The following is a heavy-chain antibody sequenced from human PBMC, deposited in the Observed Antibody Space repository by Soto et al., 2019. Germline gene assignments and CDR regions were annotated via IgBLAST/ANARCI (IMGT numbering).Heavy chain of an antibody. Sequence: LXLTCTVSGGAINDHYWSYIRQPPGKGLEWIGYIYYNGNTNYNPSLESRVTISVDRSKNQFSLRLTSLTAADTAVYYCARVRTGYFDYWGRGALVTGSS. V-gene: IGHV4-59*11. J-gene: IGHJ4*02. CDR1: GGAINDHY. CDR3: ARVRTGYFDY. CDR2: IYYNGNT. D-gene: IGHD3-9*01.